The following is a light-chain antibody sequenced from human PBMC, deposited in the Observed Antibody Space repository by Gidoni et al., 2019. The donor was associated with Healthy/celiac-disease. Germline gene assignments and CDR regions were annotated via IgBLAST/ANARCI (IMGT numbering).Light chain of an antibody. Sequence: QSALTQPPSASGSPGQSVTISCTGTSSDVGGYNYVSWYQQHPGKAPKLMIYEVSKRPSGVPDSFSGSKSGNTASLTVSGLQAEDEADYYCSSYAGSNWVFGGGTKLTVL. J-gene: IGLJ3*02. CDR3: SSYAGSNWV. CDR2: EVS. V-gene: IGLV2-8*01. CDR1: SSDVGGYNY.